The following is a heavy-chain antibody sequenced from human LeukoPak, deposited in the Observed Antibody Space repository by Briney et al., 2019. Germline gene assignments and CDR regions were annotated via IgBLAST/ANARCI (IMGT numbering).Heavy chain of an antibody. V-gene: IGHV3-23*01. Sequence: GGSLRLSCAASGFTFSSYAMSWVRQAPGKGLEWVSAISGSGGSKYYPDPVKGRFTISRDNSKNTLYLQMNSLRAEDTAVYYCAKDRTPPHYSSGWYGDFDYWGQGTLVTVSS. D-gene: IGHD6-19*01. CDR1: GFTFSSYA. J-gene: IGHJ4*02. CDR2: ISGSGGSK. CDR3: AKDRTPPHYSSGWYGDFDY.